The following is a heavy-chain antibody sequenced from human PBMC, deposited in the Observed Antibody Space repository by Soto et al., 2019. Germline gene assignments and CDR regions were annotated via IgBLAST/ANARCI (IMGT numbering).Heavy chain of an antibody. J-gene: IGHJ5*02. CDR1: GGSITSYH. Sequence: LSLTCTVSGGSITSYHWSWIRQSPGKGLEWIGNICYSGSSNYNPSLESRVTISVDTSKNQFSLRLSSVTAADTAVYYCARDRSGGYNWFDPWGQGTLVTVSS. D-gene: IGHD2-15*01. V-gene: IGHV4-59*12. CDR2: ICYSGSS. CDR3: ARDRSGGYNWFDP.